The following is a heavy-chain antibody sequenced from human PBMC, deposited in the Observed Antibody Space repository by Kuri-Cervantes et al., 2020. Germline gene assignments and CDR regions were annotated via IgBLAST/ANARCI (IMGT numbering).Heavy chain of an antibody. CDR3: ASSRRRGSGWSSAFDI. V-gene: IGHV1-18*04. D-gene: IGHD6-19*01. CDR2: ISAYNGNT. Sequence: ASVKVSCKASGYTFTGYYMRWVRQAPGQGLEWMGWISAYNGNTNYAQKLQGRVTMTTDTSTSTAYMELRSLRSDDTAVYYCASSRRRGSGWSSAFDIWGQGTMVTVSS. J-gene: IGHJ3*02. CDR1: GYTFTGYY.